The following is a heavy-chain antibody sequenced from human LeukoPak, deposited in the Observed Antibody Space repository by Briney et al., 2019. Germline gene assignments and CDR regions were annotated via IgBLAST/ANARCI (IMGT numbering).Heavy chain of an antibody. Sequence: GGSLRLSCAASGFTFSSYAMSWVRQAPGKGLEWVSTISGSGAGTYYADSVKGRFTISRYNPKNTLYLQMNSLRAEDTAIYYCAKGTRGSGTSYNDDYWGQGTLVTVSS. J-gene: IGHJ4*02. D-gene: IGHD3-10*01. CDR2: ISGSGAGT. CDR1: GFTFSSYA. CDR3: AKGTRGSGTSYNDDY. V-gene: IGHV3-23*01.